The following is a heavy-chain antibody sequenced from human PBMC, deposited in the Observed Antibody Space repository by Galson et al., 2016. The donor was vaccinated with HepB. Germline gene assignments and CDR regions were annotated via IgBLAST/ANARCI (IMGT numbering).Heavy chain of an antibody. CDR2: IVPMFDIV. J-gene: IGHJ6*02. D-gene: IGHD2-15*01. V-gene: IGHV1-69*10. Sequence: SVKVSCKASGSTFITYAVSWVRQAPGQGLQWMGGIVPMFDIVKYAENFQGRVTLTADKSTSTAYMELSSLRSQDTAVYYCATKPRYCSGENCYYYGMDVWGQGTTVTVSS. CDR3: ATKPRYCSGENCYYYGMDV. CDR1: GSTFITYA.